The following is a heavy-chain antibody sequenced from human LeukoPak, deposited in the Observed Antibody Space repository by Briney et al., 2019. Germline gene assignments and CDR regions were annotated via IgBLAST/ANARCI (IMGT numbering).Heavy chain of an antibody. CDR3: ARAQDFWGGYGMDV. D-gene: IGHD3-3*01. CDR1: GYTFTGYY. V-gene: IGHV1-2*02. J-gene: IGHJ6*02. Sequence: ASVKVSCKASGYTFTGYYMHWVRQAPGQGLEWMGWINPNSGGTNYAQKFQGRVTMTRDTSISTAYMELSRLRSDDTAVYYCARAQDFWGGYGMDVWGQGTTVTVSS. CDR2: INPNSGGT.